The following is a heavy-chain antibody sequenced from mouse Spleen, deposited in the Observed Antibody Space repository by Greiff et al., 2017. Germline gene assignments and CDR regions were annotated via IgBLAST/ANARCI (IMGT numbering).Heavy chain of an antibody. CDR1: GFNIKDYY. D-gene: IGHD1-2*01. J-gene: IGHJ1*01. Sequence: EVQLQQSGAELVRPGASVKLSCTASGFNIKDYYMHWVKQRPEQGLEWIGRIDPEDGDTEYAPKFQGKATMTADTSSNTAYLQLSSLTSEDTAVYYCTTCTTATLNWYFDVWGAGTTVTVSS. V-gene: IGHV14-1*01. CDR2: IDPEDGDT. CDR3: TTCTTATLNWYFDV.